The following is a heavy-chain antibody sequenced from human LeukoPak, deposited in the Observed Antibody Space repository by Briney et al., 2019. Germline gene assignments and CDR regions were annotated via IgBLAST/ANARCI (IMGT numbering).Heavy chain of an antibody. V-gene: IGHV3-48*03. CDR3: ARDLKTYSSSSW. Sequence: GGSLRLSCAASGFAFSSYEMNWVRQAPGKGLEWVSYISSSGSTIYYADSVKGRFTISRDNAKNSLYLQMDSLRAEDTAVYYCARDLKTYSSSSWWGQGTPVTVSS. CDR2: ISSSGSTI. D-gene: IGHD6-13*01. CDR1: GFAFSSYE. J-gene: IGHJ4*02.